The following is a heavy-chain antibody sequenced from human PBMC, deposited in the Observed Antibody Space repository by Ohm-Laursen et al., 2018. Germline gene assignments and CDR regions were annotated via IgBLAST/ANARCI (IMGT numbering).Heavy chain of an antibody. CDR1: GFTVGNNY. Sequence: SLRLSCAASGFTVGNNYMSWVRQAPGKGLEWVSFIYSGGSTYYADSVKGRFTISRDNSKNTLYLQMNSLRAEDTAVYYCARELGRDGYNYYYYYGMDVWGQGTTVTVSS. CDR3: ARELGRDGYNYYYYYGMDV. V-gene: IGHV3-66*01. CDR2: IYSGGST. D-gene: IGHD5-24*01. J-gene: IGHJ6*02.